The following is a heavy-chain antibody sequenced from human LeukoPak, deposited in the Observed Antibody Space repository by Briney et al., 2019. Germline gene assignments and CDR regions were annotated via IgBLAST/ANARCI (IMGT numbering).Heavy chain of an antibody. V-gene: IGHV3-23*01. Sequence: TGGSLRLSCAASGFTFSSYAMSWVRQARGKGLELVSVISGNGGSTYYADSVKGRFTISRDNSKNTLYLQVNSLRAEDTAVYYCAKGPMVRGVIPGTDYWGQGTLVTVSS. CDR3: AKGPMVRGVIPGTDY. CDR1: GFTFSSYA. J-gene: IGHJ4*02. D-gene: IGHD3-10*01. CDR2: ISGNGGST.